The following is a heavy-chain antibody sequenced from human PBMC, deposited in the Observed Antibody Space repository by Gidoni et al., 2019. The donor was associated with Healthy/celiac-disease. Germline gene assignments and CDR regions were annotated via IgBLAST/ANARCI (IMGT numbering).Heavy chain of an antibody. CDR2: ISYDGSNK. D-gene: IGHD2-2*01. CDR1: GFTFSRYG. CDR3: AKDGKDIVVVPAASLYYYYYMDV. J-gene: IGHJ6*03. V-gene: IGHV3-30*18. Sequence: QVQLVESGGGVVQPGRSLRLSCAASGFTFSRYGMHWVRQAPGKGLEWVAVISYDGSNKYYADSVKGRFTISRDNSKNTLYLQMNSLRAEDTAVYYCAKDGKDIVVVPAASLYYYYYMDVWGKGTTVTVSS.